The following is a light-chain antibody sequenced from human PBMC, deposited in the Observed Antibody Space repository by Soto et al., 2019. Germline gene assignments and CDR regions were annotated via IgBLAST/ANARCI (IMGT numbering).Light chain of an antibody. CDR2: EVS. V-gene: IGLV2-14*01. CDR1: SSDVGYNY. Sequence: QSVLTQPASVSGSPGQSITISCTGTSSDVGYNYVSWYQHHPGKAPKLMIFEVSNRPSGVSNRFSCSTSGNTASLTISGLQAEDDADYYCSSYTSSNTRVFGGGTKLTVL. CDR3: SSYTSSNTRV. J-gene: IGLJ3*02.